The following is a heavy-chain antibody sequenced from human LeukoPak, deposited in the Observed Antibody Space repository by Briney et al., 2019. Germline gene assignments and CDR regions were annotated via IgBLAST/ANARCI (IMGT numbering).Heavy chain of an antibody. CDR1: GYTFTNYD. J-gene: IGHJ6*02. CDR3: ARDIVVVVAARFIHCGMDV. Sequence: GASVKVSCKASGYTFTNYDISWVRQAPGQGLEWMGWISAYNGNTNYAQKLQGRVTMTTDTSTSTAYMELRSLRSDDTAVYYCARDIVVVVAARFIHCGMDVWGQGTTVTVSS. D-gene: IGHD2-15*01. V-gene: IGHV1-18*01. CDR2: ISAYNGNT.